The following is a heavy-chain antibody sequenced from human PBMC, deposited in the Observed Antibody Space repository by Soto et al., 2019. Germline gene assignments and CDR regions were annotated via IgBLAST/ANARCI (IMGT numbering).Heavy chain of an antibody. Sequence: EVQLVESGGGLVQPGGSLRLSCAASGFTFSSYWMHWVRQAPGKGLEWVSRINSDGSSTSYADSVKGRFTISRDNAKNTVYRQMNSLRAEDTAVYYCARDKDYGDRYDAFDIWGRGTMVTVSS. J-gene: IGHJ3*02. CDR3: ARDKDYGDRYDAFDI. D-gene: IGHD4-17*01. V-gene: IGHV3-74*01. CDR1: GFTFSSYW. CDR2: INSDGSST.